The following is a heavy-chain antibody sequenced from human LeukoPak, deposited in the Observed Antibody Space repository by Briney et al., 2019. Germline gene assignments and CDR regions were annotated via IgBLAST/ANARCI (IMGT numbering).Heavy chain of an antibody. V-gene: IGHV1-69*13. J-gene: IGHJ5*02. Sequence: SVKVSCKASGGTFSSYAISWVRQAPGQGLEWMGGILPIFGTSNYAQKFQGRVTITADESTSTAYMELSSLRSEDAAVYYCARSGGSSQGWFDPWGQGTLVTVSS. CDR2: ILPIFGTS. CDR3: ARSGGSSQGWFDP. CDR1: GGTFSSYA. D-gene: IGHD2-15*01.